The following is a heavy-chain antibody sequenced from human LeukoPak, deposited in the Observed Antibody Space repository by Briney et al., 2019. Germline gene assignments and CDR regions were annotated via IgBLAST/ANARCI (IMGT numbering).Heavy chain of an antibody. CDR1: GYTLTELS. CDR2: FDPEDGET. CDR3: ATVGYYDSSGYRDY. D-gene: IGHD3-22*01. V-gene: IGHV1-24*01. J-gene: IGHJ4*02. Sequence: ASVKVSCKVSGYTLTELSMHWVRQAPGKGLEWMGGFDPEDGETIYAQKFQGRVTMTEDTSADTAYMELSSLRSEDTAVYYCATVGYYDSSGYRDYWGQGTLVTVSS.